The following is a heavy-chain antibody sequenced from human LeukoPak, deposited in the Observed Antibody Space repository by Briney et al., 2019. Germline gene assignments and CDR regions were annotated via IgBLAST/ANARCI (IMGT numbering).Heavy chain of an antibody. V-gene: IGHV1-46*01. CDR2: INPGGDNT. D-gene: IGHD5-24*01. Sequence: GASVKVSCKASGYTFTNYYIHWVRQAPGQGLEWMGLINPGGDNTDYAQKLQGRVTMTTDTSTSTAYMELRSLRSDDTAVYYCARGLQENLAWLTAFSAFDIWGPGTMVTVSS. J-gene: IGHJ3*02. CDR3: ARGLQENLAWLTAFSAFDI. CDR1: GYTFTNYY.